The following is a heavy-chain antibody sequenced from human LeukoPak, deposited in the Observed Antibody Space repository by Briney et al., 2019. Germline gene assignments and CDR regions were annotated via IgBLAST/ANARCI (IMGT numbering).Heavy chain of an antibody. CDR3: ARVNNYDILSSFVY. CDR2: ISAFNGNT. D-gene: IGHD3-9*01. CDR1: GYTFTSYG. J-gene: IGHJ4*02. V-gene: IGHV1-18*01. Sequence: ASVKVSCKASGYTFTSYGISGVRQAPGQGLGWVGWISAFNGNTNYAQKLQGRVTLTTETSTSKAYMEVRSLRSDDTAVYYCARVNNYDILSSFVYWGQGTLVTVSS.